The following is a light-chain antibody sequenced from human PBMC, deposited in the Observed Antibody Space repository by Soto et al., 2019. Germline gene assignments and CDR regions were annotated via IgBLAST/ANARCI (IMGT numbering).Light chain of an antibody. CDR1: QSVSSY. V-gene: IGKV3-11*01. J-gene: IGKJ5*01. CDR2: DAS. CDR3: QQRSNWPTIT. Sequence: DIVMTQSPATLSVSPGERATISCRASQSVSSYLAWYQQKPGQAPRLLIYDASNRATGIPARFSGSGSGTDFTLTTSSLEPEDFAVYYCQQRSNWPTITFGQGTRLEI.